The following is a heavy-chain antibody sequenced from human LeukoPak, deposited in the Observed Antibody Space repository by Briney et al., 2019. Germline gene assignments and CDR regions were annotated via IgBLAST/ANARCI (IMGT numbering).Heavy chain of an antibody. J-gene: IGHJ4*02. CDR1: GYTFTSYG. CDR2: INPNSGGT. D-gene: IGHD2-15*01. V-gene: IGHV1-2*02. CDR3: ARVGVSTSY. Sequence: ASVKVSCKASGYTFTSYGISWVRQAPGQGLEWMGWINPNSGGTNYAQKFQGRVTMTRDTSISTAYMELSRLRSDDTAVYYCARVGVSTSYWGQGTLVTVSS.